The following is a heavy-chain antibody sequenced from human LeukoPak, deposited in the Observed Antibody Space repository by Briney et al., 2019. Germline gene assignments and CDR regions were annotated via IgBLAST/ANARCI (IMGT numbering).Heavy chain of an antibody. V-gene: IGHV6-1*01. CDR3: ARDLEGATYFDH. CDR2: TYYRSNWYN. CDR1: GDSVSSDSAA. J-gene: IGHJ4*02. Sequence: SQTPSLTCAISGDSVSSDSAAWNWIRQSPSRGLEWLGSTYYRSNWYNDYAVSVKSRITITPDTSKNQFSLQLNSLTPEDTAVYYCARDLEGATYFDHWGQGTLVTVSS. D-gene: IGHD1-26*01.